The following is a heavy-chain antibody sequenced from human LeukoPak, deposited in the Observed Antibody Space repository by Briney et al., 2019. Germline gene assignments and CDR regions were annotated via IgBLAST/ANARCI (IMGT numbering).Heavy chain of an antibody. D-gene: IGHD3-22*01. Sequence: GRSLRLSCAASGFTFSSYAMHWVRQAPGKGLEWVAVISYDGSNKNYVDSVKGRFTVSRDNSKNTLSVQMNSLSADDTALYYCVRRKTMMALNAWAFDLWGRGTLVIVSS. V-gene: IGHV3-30-3*01. CDR3: VRRKTMMALNAWAFDL. CDR2: ISYDGSNK. CDR1: GFTFSSYA. J-gene: IGHJ2*01.